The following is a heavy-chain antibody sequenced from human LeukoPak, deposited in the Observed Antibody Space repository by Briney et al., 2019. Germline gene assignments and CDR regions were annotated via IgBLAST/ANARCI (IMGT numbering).Heavy chain of an antibody. J-gene: IGHJ6*02. Sequence: GASVKVSCKASGYTFTSYAMHWVRQAPGQRLEWMGWINAGNGNTKYSQKFQGRVTITRDTSASTAYMELSSLRSEDTAVYYCARDLTSSSWYSDGMDVWGQGTTVTVSS. CDR2: INAGNGNT. V-gene: IGHV1-3*01. CDR1: GYTFTSYA. CDR3: ARDLTSSSWYSDGMDV. D-gene: IGHD6-13*01.